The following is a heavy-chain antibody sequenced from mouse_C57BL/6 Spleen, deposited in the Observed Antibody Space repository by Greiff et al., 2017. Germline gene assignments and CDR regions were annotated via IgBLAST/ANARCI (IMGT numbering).Heavy chain of an antibody. CDR2: IDPSDSYT. J-gene: IGHJ4*01. CDR3: ARRKAYAMDY. CDR1: GYTFTSYW. Sequence: VKLQQPGAELVMPGASVKLSCKASGYTFTSYWMHWVKQRPGQGLEWIGEIDPSDSYTNYNQKFKGKSTLTVDKSSSTAYMQLSSLTSEDSAVYYCARRKAYAMDYWGQGTSVTVSS. D-gene: IGHD6-1*01. V-gene: IGHV1-69*01.